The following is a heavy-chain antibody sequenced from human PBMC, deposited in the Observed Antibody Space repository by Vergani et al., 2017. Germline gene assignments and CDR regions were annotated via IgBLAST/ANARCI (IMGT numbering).Heavy chain of an antibody. CDR1: GASIRSSNYY. Sequence: QLQLQESGPGLVKPSATLSLTCSVSGASIRSSNYYWGWIRQPPGKGLEWIASIYYSGSTYYNPSLKSRVTISVDTSKNQFSLRLSSVTAADTAIYYCARDIEAGAVFDYWGQGSPVTVSS. CDR3: ARDIEAGAVFDY. V-gene: IGHV4-39*02. CDR2: IYYSGST. D-gene: IGHD1-26*01. J-gene: IGHJ4*02.